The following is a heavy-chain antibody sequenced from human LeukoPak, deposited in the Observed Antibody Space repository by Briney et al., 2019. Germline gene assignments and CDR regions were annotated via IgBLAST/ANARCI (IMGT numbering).Heavy chain of an antibody. CDR2: INLGIT. CDR1: GDSISSYY. V-gene: IGHV4-59*12. Sequence: SETLSLTCSVSGDSISSYYWTWIRQSPGKGLEWIGYINLGITGTNPSLQSRVSISADTSNNLFSLHVRSVTAADTAVYYCARVRGGTADISTGYYELNGMDVWGQGTTVIVSS. D-gene: IGHD3-9*01. J-gene: IGHJ6*02. CDR3: ARVRGGTADISTGYYELNGMDV.